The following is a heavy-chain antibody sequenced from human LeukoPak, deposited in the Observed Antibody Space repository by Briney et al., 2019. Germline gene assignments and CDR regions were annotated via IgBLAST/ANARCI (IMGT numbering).Heavy chain of an antibody. CDR2: INPSGGST. V-gene: IGHV1-46*01. J-gene: IGHJ3*02. CDR3: ARDDVRRTPYYYDSSGYSLSAFDI. CDR1: GYTFTSYY. Sequence: ASVKVSCKASGYTFTSYYMHWVRHAPGQGLEWMGIINPSGGSTSYAQKFQGRVTMTRDTSTSTVYMELSSLRSEDTAVYYCARDDVRRTPYYYDSSGYSLSAFDIWGQGTMVTVSS. D-gene: IGHD3-22*01.